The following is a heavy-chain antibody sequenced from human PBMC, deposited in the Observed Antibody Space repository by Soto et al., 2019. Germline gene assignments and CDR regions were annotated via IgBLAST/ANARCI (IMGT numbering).Heavy chain of an antibody. D-gene: IGHD5-18*01. J-gene: IGHJ4*02. V-gene: IGHV3-9*01. CDR3: AKDFFLVVQLWLPGDY. Sequence: GGSLRLSCAASGFTFDDYAMHWVRQAPGKGLEWVSGISWNSGSIGYADSVKGRFTISRDNAKNSPYLQMNSLRAEDTALYYCAKDFFLVVQLWLPGDYWGQGTLVTVSS. CDR2: ISWNSGSI. CDR1: GFTFDDYA.